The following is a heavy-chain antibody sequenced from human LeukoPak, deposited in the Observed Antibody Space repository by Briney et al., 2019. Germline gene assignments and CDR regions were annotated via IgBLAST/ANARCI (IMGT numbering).Heavy chain of an antibody. J-gene: IGHJ3*02. Sequence: SETLSLTCTVSGGSISSYYWSWIRQPAGKGLEWIGRIYTSGSTNYNPSLKSRVTMSVDTSKNQFSLKLSSVTAADTAVYYCSRDPPGFGDRYDFDIWGQGTMVTVSS. CDR2: IYTSGST. D-gene: IGHD3-10*01. CDR1: GGSISSYY. V-gene: IGHV4-4*07. CDR3: SRDPPGFGDRYDFDI.